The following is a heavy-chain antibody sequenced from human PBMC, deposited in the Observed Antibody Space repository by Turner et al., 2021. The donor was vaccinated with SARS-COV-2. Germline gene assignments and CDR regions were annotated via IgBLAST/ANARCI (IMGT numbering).Heavy chain of an antibody. CDR1: GGSISSSRYY. J-gene: IGHJ4*01. CDR3: ARLVRRAEYDFDY. D-gene: IGHD3-10*01. V-gene: IGHV4-39*01. CDR2: IYYSGST. Sequence: QLQLQASGPGLVKPSEPLSLTCTVSGGSISSSRYYWGWIRQPPGKGLEWIGSIYYSGSTYYNPSLKSRVTISVDTSKNQFSLKLSSVTAADTAVYYCARLVRRAEYDFDYWGQGTLVTVSS.